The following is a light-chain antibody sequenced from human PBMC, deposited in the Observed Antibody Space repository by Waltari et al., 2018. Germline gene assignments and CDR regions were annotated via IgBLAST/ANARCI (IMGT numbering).Light chain of an antibody. CDR1: ASDLGGSRY. J-gene: IGLJ1*01. CDR2: DVS. V-gene: IGLV2-8*01. CDR3: SSYAGSNNYV. Sequence: QSALTQPPSASGSPGQSVTISCPGTASDLGGSRYFSWCQQHPGKAPKLIIFDVSNRPSGVPDRFSGSKSGNTASLTVSGLQAEDEADYYCSSYAGSNNYVFGTGTKVTVL.